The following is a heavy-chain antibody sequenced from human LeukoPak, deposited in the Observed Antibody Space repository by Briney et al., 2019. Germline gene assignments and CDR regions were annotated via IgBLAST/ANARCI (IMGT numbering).Heavy chain of an antibody. CDR2: ISSSSSYI. CDR1: GFTFSSYS. J-gene: IGHJ3*02. Sequence: GSLRLSCAASGFTFSSYSMNWVRQAPGKGLECVSSISSSSSYIYYADSVKGRFTISRDNAKNSLYLQMNSLRAEDTAVYYCARDSSYFAFDIWGQGTMVTVSS. D-gene: IGHD5-12*01. CDR3: ARDSSYFAFDI. V-gene: IGHV3-21*01.